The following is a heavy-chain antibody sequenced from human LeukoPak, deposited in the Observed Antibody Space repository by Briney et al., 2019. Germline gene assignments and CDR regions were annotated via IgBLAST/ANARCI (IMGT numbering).Heavy chain of an antibody. Sequence: GGSLRLSCAASGFTFSSYSMNWVRQAPGKGLEWVSYISSCSSTIYYADSVKGRFTISRDNAKNSLYLQMNSLRAEDTAVYYCARLAAAGMYNWFDPWGQGALVAVS. D-gene: IGHD6-13*01. J-gene: IGHJ5*02. CDR1: GFTFSSYS. CDR3: ARLAAAGMYNWFDP. V-gene: IGHV3-48*01. CDR2: ISSCSSTI.